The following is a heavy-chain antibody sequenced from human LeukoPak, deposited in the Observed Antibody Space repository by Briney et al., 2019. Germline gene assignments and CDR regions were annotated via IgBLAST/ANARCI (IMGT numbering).Heavy chain of an antibody. CDR1: GYSISSGYY. Sequence: SETLSLTCAASGYSISSGYYWGWIRQPPGKGLEWIGSIYHSGSTYYNPSLKSRVTISVDTSKNQFSLKLSSVTAADTAVYYCARFGWDGDYGRRYYYYMDVWGKGTTVTVSS. J-gene: IGHJ6*03. D-gene: IGHD4-17*01. V-gene: IGHV4-38-2*01. CDR3: ARFGWDGDYGRRYYYYMDV. CDR2: IYHSGST.